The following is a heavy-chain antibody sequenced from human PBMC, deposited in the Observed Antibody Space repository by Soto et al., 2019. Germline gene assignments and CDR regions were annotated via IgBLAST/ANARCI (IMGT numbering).Heavy chain of an antibody. CDR1: GFTFSSYA. D-gene: IGHD4-4*01. V-gene: IGHV3-23*01. CDR3: AKGDYSNLRYNNWFDP. CDR2: ISGSGGST. Sequence: GGSLRLSCAASGFTFSSYAMSWVRRAPGKGLEWVSAISGSGGSTYYADSVKGRFTISRDNSKNTLYLQMNSLRAEDTAVYYCAKGDYSNLRYNNWFDPWGQGTLVTVSS. J-gene: IGHJ5*02.